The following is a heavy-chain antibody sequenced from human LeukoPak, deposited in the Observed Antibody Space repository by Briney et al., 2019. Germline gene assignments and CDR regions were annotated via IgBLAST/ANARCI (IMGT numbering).Heavy chain of an antibody. D-gene: IGHD2-2*01. V-gene: IGHV3-23*01. Sequence: GGSLRLSCAASGFTFSSYAMSWVRQAPGKGLEWVSGISGSGGSTYYADSVKGRFTISRDNSKNTLYLQMNSLRAEDTAVYYCAKESPYDCSSTSCPFDYWGQGTLVTVSS. J-gene: IGHJ4*02. CDR1: GFTFSSYA. CDR2: ISGSGGST. CDR3: AKESPYDCSSTSCPFDY.